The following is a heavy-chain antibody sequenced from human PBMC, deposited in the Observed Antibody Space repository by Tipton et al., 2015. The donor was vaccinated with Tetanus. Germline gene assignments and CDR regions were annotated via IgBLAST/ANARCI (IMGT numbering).Heavy chain of an antibody. D-gene: IGHD3-10*01. CDR1: GFNIGRYW. CDR3: ARWAIVGGAGWFGGAPPVSDYYHYGLDV. CDR2: IKYDGSET. J-gene: IGHJ6*02. Sequence: SLRLSCTASGFNIGRYWMTWVRQAPGKGLEWVASIKYDGSETYYVDSVKGRFTVSRDNSKNSVFLQMNSLRTEDTAVYFCARWAIVGGAGWFGGAPPVSDYYHYGLDVWGQGTTVTVSS. V-gene: IGHV3-7*03.